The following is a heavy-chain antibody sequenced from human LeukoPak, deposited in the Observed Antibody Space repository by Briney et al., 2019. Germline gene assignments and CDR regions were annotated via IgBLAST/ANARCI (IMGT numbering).Heavy chain of an antibody. J-gene: IGHJ4*02. Sequence: PGGSLRLSCAASGFTFDDYAMHWVRQAPGKGLEWVSGISWNSGSIGYADSVKGRFTISRDNAKNSLYLQMNSLRAEDTALYYCAKDSYRCSSSWYYFDYWGQGTLVTVSS. D-gene: IGHD6-13*01. CDR1: GFTFDDYA. CDR3: AKDSYRCSSSWYYFDY. V-gene: IGHV3-9*01. CDR2: ISWNSGSI.